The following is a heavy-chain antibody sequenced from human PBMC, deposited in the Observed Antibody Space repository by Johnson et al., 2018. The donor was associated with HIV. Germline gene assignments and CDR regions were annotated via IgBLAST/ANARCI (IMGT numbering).Heavy chain of an antibody. D-gene: IGHD4-11*01. Sequence: QVQLVESGGGVVQPGRSLRLSCAASGFTFSSYAMHWVRQAPGKGLEWVAVISYDGSNKYYADSVKGRFTISRDNSKNTLYLQMNSLRAEETAVYYCARPGVDYSAFDIWGQGTMVTVSS. CDR1: GFTFSSYA. J-gene: IGHJ3*02. CDR2: ISYDGSNK. V-gene: IGHV3-30-3*01. CDR3: ARPGVDYSAFDI.